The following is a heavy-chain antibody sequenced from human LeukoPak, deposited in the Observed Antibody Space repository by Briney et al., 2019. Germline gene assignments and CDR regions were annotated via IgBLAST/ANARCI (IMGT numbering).Heavy chain of an antibody. Sequence: GGSLRLSCAASGFTFSSYAMHWVRQAPGKGLEWVAVISYDGSNKYYADSVKGRFTISRDNSKNTLYLQINSLRAEDTAVYYCARDQGIAVDGTRPYFDYWGQGTLVTVSS. CDR2: ISYDGSNK. V-gene: IGHV3-30-3*01. CDR1: GFTFSSYA. J-gene: IGHJ4*02. D-gene: IGHD6-19*01. CDR3: ARDQGIAVDGTRPYFDY.